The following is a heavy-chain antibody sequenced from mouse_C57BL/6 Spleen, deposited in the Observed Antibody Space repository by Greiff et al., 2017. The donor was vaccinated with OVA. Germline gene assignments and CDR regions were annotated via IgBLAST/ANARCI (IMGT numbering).Heavy chain of an antibody. CDR3: ARDYDSAWFAY. CDR1: GFTFSDYG. D-gene: IGHD2-4*01. Sequence: DVMLVESGGGLVKPGGSLKLSCAASGFTFSDYGMHWVRQAPEKGLEWVAYISSGSSTIYYADTVKGRFTISRDNAKNTLFLQMTSLRSEDTAMYYCARDYDSAWFAYWGQGTLVTVSA. J-gene: IGHJ3*01. V-gene: IGHV5-17*01. CDR2: ISSGSSTI.